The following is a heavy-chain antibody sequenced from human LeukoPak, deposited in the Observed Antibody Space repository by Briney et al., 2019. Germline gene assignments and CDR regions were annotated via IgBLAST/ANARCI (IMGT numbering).Heavy chain of an antibody. CDR2: ISAYNGNT. J-gene: IGHJ4*02. D-gene: IGHD2-8*01. Sequence: ASVKVSCKASGGTFSSYAISWVRQAPGQGLEWMGWISAYNGNTNYAQKLQGRVTMTTDTSTSTAYMELRSLRSDDTAVYYCAVDCTNGVCSHYFDYWGQGTLVTVSS. CDR3: AVDCTNGVCSHYFDY. CDR1: GGTFSSYA. V-gene: IGHV1-18*01.